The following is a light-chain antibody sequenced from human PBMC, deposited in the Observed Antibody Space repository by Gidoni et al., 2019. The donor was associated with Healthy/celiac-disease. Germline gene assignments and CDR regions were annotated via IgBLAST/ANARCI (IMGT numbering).Light chain of an antibody. Sequence: HSLLTHPPSVSGAPGQRVTISCTGRSSNIGAGYDVHWYQQLPGTAPKLLIYGNSNRPSGVPDRFSGSKSGTSASLAITGLQAEDEADYYCQSYDSSLSAHVVFGGGTKLTVL. J-gene: IGLJ2*01. CDR3: QSYDSSLSAHVV. CDR1: SSNIGAGYD. V-gene: IGLV1-40*01. CDR2: GNS.